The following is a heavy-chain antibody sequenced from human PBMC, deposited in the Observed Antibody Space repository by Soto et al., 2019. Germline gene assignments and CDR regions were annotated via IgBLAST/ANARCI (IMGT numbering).Heavy chain of an antibody. J-gene: IGHJ4*02. CDR2: IMPVFDIV. CDR1: GGTFSSYG. V-gene: IGHV1-69*17. D-gene: IGHD3-9*01. Sequence: QVHLVQSETEVKKPGSSVKVSCKASGGTFSSYGISWVRLVPGQGLEWMGGIMPVFDIVNYAQKFQGRVRLSADKSTSTAYMELSSLRSDDTDVYYCTRYYDILTGYLASWGQGTLVTVSS. CDR3: TRYYDILTGYLAS.